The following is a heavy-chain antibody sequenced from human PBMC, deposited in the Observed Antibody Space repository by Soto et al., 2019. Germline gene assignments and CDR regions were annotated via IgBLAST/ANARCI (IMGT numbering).Heavy chain of an antibody. V-gene: IGHV3-33*01. CDR2: IWYDGSNK. Sequence: PGGSLRLSCAASGFTFSSYGMHWVRQAPGKGLEWVAVIWYDGSNKYYADSVKGRYTISRDNSKNTLYLKMNSLRAEDMAVYYCARDRRLWFGEPTYYYYYYGMDVWGQGTTVTVSS. CDR3: ARDRRLWFGEPTYYYYYYGMDV. J-gene: IGHJ6*02. CDR1: GFTFSSYG. D-gene: IGHD3-10*01.